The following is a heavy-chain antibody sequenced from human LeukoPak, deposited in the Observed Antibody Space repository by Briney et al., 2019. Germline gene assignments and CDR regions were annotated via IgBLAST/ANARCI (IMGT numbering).Heavy chain of an antibody. V-gene: IGHV3-15*01. CDR1: TFTVNNIH. CDR3: TTTPSYDILTGYYTLKGVFQH. D-gene: IGHD3-9*01. Sequence: TCAGSTFTVNNIHWVRLRQAPGTGREWVGRIKSKTDSGTTDYAARGKGRFTNSRHKSKNTVYLQMNSLKTEDTAVYYCTTTPSYDILTGYYTLKGVFQHWGQGTLVTVSS. J-gene: IGHJ1*01. CDR2: IKSKTDSGTT.